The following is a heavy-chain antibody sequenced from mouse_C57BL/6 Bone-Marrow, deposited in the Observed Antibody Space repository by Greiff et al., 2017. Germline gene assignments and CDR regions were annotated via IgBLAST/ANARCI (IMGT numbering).Heavy chain of an antibody. V-gene: IGHV8-2*01. CDR3: WREFMITLDY. D-gene: IGHD2-4*01. J-gene: IGHJ2*01. CDR2: WNNNNY. CDR1: FSLSTSGMGL. Sequence: QVTLKVSGPGILQPSQSLSLACTFSGFSLSTSGMGLSWLRKPSGKALEWLASSWNNNNYYHPSLKSRLTISKETTNYQVFLKRTSVDTADSATYCGAWREFMITLDYWGQGTTLTVSS.